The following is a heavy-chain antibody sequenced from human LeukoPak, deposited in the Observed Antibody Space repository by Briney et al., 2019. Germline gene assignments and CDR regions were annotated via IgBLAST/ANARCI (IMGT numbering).Heavy chain of an antibody. CDR1: GFTFSSYD. V-gene: IGHV3-30*18. D-gene: IGHD2-2*01. J-gene: IGHJ4*02. Sequence: GGSLRLSCAASGFTFSSYDIYWVRQAPGKGLEWVAVISYDGSKKYYADSVKGRFTISRNNSKNTLYLQMNSLRAEDTAVYYCAKEGSGPFCSSTSCYVDQWGQGTLVTVSS. CDR3: AKEGSGPFCSSTSCYVDQ. CDR2: ISYDGSKK.